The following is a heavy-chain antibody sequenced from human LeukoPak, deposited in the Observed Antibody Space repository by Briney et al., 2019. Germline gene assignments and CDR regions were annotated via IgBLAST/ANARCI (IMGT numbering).Heavy chain of an antibody. V-gene: IGHV4-39*07. J-gene: IGHJ5*02. D-gene: IGHD1-26*01. CDR1: GGSISNSNYY. Sequence: SETLSLTCKVSGGSISNSNYYWSWIRQPPGKELEWLASINYGGTTYYNPSLKSRVTISVDTSKNQFSLKLSSVTAADTAVYYCARSKGGSYGPWGQGTLVTVSS. CDR3: ARSKGGSYGP. CDR2: INYGGTT.